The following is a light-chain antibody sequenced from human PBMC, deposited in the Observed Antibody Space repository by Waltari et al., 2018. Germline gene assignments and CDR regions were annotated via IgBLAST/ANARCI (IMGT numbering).Light chain of an antibody. CDR1: DIRDTT. CDR3: QVWDGDADHPV. J-gene: IGLJ2*01. CDR2: DDT. V-gene: IGLV3-21*03. Sequence: YELTQPPSLSVAPGKTAKISWGGHDIRDTTVHWYQQKPGQAPVLVIYDDTVRPSGIPKRISGSDTATLTIARVEAGDEAVYYCQVWDGDADHPVFGGGTKLTVL.